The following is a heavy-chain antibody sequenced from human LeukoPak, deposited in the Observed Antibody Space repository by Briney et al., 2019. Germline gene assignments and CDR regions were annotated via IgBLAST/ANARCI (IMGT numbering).Heavy chain of an antibody. CDR2: INPNSGNA. D-gene: IGHD3-16*01. V-gene: IGHV1-8*01. CDR1: GYTFTSHD. CDR3: ARRRGEYDYSRNWFDP. J-gene: IGHJ5*02. Sequence: GASVKVSCKASGYTFTSHDINWVRQATGEGLEWMGWINPNSGNAAYAQRFQGRVTMTRDTSISTVYMELTSLRSEDTAVYYCARRRGEYDYSRNWFDPWGQGTLVTVSS.